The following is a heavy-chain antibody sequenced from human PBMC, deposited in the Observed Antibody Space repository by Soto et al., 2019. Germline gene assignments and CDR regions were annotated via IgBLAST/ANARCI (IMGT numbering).Heavy chain of an antibody. Sequence: QVRLVQSGAEVRRPGASVKVSCKAPGDTFTSYYLNWVRQAPGQGLEWMGLINPHGGSTKYAQKFQGRVTMTSDTSWSTVYMELRSLRSDDTAIYYCARSSGGNFGIIIEGSNWFDPWGQGTLVTVSS. V-gene: IGHV1-46*01. CDR2: INPHGGST. CDR1: GDTFTSYY. D-gene: IGHD3-3*01. J-gene: IGHJ5*02. CDR3: ARSSGGNFGIIIEGSNWFDP.